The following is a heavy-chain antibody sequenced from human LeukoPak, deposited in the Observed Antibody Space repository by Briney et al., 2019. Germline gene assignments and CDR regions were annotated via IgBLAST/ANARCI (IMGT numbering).Heavy chain of an antibody. CDR3: ARDGGSSGTYYAS. J-gene: IGHJ4*02. V-gene: IGHV3-43*02. D-gene: IGHD6-19*01. CDR1: GFTFHNYA. Sequence: GGSLRLSCAASGFTFHNYAMHWVRQAPGKGLEWVSLIGGDGGRTYFADSVKGRFTISRDNSKNSLYLQMNSLRDEDTAVYYCARDGGSSGTYYASWGQGTLVTVSS. CDR2: IGGDGGRT.